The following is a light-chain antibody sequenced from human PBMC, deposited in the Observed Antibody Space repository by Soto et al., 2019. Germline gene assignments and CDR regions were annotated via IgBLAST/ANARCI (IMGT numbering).Light chain of an antibody. V-gene: IGKV1-39*01. CDR3: QQSYSTPGFT. CDR2: GAS. Sequence: DIPMTQSPSSLSASVGDRVTITCRASQSISTFLNWYQQKPGKAPKLLIEGASSLQTGVPSRFSGSGSGTDFTLTISSLQPEDFATYYCQQSYSTPGFTFGGGTKV. CDR1: QSISTF. J-gene: IGKJ4*01.